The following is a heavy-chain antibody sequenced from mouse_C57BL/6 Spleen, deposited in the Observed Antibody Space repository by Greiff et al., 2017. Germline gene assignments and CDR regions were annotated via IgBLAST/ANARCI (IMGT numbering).Heavy chain of an antibody. J-gene: IGHJ1*03. CDR1: EYEFPSHD. D-gene: IGHD2-4*01. Sequence: EVMLVESGGGLVQPGESLKLSCESNEYEFPSHDMSWVRKTPEKRLELVAAINSDGGSTYYPDTMERRFIISRDNTKKTLYLQMSSLRSEDTALYYCARQRGYDYGDWYFDVWGTGTTVTVSS. CDR3: ARQRGYDYGDWYFDV. V-gene: IGHV5-2*01. CDR2: INSDGGST.